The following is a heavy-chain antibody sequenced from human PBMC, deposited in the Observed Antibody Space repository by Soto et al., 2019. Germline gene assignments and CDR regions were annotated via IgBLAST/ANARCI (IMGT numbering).Heavy chain of an antibody. CDR1: GFTYSSYI. CDR2: ISSSSSTI. CDR3: ARDLGSSWYPEYFQH. D-gene: IGHD6-13*01. Sequence: VGSLTLSCAASGFTYSSYIMNWVRQAPGKGLEWVSYISSSSSTIYYADSVKGRFTISRDNAKKSLYLQMNSLRAEDTAVYYCARDLGSSWYPEYFQHWGQGTLVTVSS. V-gene: IGHV3-48*01. J-gene: IGHJ1*01.